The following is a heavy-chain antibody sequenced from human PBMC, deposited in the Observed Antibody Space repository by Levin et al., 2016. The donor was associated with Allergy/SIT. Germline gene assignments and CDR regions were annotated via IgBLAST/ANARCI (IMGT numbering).Heavy chain of an antibody. CDR1: GFTFSSYA. Sequence: GESLKISCAASGFTFSSYAMHWVRQAPGKGLEWVAVISYDGSSEYYADSVKGRFTISRDNSKNTLYLQMSGLRDEDTAVYYCARDAHVQLSFYYFFDCWGQGTLVTVSS. CDR3: ARDAHVQLSFYYFFDC. J-gene: IGHJ4*02. V-gene: IGHV3-30*04. D-gene: IGHD1-1*01. CDR2: ISYDGSSE.